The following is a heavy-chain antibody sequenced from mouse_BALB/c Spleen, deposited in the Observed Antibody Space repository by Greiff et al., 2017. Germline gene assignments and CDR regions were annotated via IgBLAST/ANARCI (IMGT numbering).Heavy chain of an antibody. CDR2: ISSGGSYT. D-gene: IGHD2-14*01. V-gene: IGHV5-9-4*01. Sequence: DVMLVESGGGLVKPGGSLKLSCAASGFTFSSYAMSWVRQSPEKRLEWVAEISSGGSYTYYPDTVTGRFTISRDNAKNTLYLEMSSLRSEDTAVYYCARDNRYDGDAMDYWGQGTSVTVSS. CDR1: GFTFSSYA. CDR3: ARDNRYDGDAMDY. J-gene: IGHJ4*01.